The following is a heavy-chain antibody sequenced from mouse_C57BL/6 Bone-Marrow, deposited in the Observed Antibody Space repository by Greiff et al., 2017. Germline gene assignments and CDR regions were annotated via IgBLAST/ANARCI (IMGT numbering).Heavy chain of an antibody. V-gene: IGHV1-50*01. CDR3: ARYIPRYQLSDWFAY. J-gene: IGHJ3*01. Sequence: QVQLQQPGAELVKPGASVKLSCKASGYTFTSYWMQWVKQRPGQGLEWIGEIDPSDSYTNYNQKFKGKATLTVDTSSSTAYMQRSSLTSEDSAVYFCARYIPRYQLSDWFAYWGQGTLVTVSA. D-gene: IGHD3-3*01. CDR1: GYTFTSYW. CDR2: IDPSDSYT.